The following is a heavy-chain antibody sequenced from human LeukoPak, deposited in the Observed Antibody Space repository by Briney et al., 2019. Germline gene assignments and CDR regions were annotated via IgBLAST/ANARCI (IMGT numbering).Heavy chain of an antibody. D-gene: IGHD2-15*01. J-gene: IGHJ4*02. V-gene: IGHV3-49*04. CDR1: GFTFGDYA. Sequence: GGSLRLSCTASGFTFGDYAMSWVRQAPGKGLECVGFIRSKGYGGTTEYAASVRGRFTISRDDSKSIAYLQMNSLKTEDTAVYYCSRGGGSCYRCFDYWGQGTLVTVSS. CDR3: SRGGGSCYRCFDY. CDR2: IRSKGYGGTT.